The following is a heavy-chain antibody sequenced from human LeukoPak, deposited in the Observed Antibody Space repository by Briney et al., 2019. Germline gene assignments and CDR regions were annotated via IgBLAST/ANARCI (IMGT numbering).Heavy chain of an antibody. CDR3: EHRPYYSDVRRYYGTYLDY. CDR1: GFSLTTHGVA. D-gene: IGHD3-22*01. V-gene: IGHV2-5*01. Sequence: SGPTLVNPTQTLTLTCTFSGFSLTTHGVAVGWIRQPPGKALEWLTLIYWNDHKLYNPSLKSSLTVTKYTSKNQLVLTMTNMDPLDTATYSCEHRPYYSDVRRYYGTYLDYCGQEILVTVSS. J-gene: IGHJ4*02. CDR2: IYWNDHK.